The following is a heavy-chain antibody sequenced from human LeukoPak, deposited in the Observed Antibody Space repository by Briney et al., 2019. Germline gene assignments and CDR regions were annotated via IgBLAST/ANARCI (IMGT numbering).Heavy chain of an antibody. CDR3: ARIDWGLTALGY. J-gene: IGHJ4*02. CDR2: IYYSGST. V-gene: IGHV4-30-4*01. Sequence: PSETLSLTCTVSGGSISSGDYYWSWIRQPPGKGLEWIGYIYYSGSTYYNPSLKSRVTISVDTSKNQFSLKLSSVTAADTAVYYCARIDWGLTALGYWGQGTLVTVSS. D-gene: IGHD2-21*02. CDR1: GGSISSGDYY.